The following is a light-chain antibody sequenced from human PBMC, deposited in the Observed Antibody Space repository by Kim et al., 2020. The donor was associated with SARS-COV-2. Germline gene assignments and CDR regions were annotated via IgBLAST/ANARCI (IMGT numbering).Light chain of an antibody. CDR3: LVWDTSSDHWV. J-gene: IGLJ3*02. CDR1: DIGRKT. CDR2: YDT. Sequence: APGETARIAGGGDDIGRKTVHWYQRKPGQAPVLVINYDTDRPSGIPERFSGSTSGNTATLTVRRGEAGDEAVYYCLVWDTSSDHWVFGGGTQLTVL. V-gene: IGLV3-21*04.